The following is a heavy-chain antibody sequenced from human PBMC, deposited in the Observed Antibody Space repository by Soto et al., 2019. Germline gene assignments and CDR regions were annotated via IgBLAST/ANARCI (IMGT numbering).Heavy chain of an antibody. Sequence: QMQLVQSGPEVKKPGTSVKVSCKTSGFSFTSSAMQWVRQARGQRLEWIGWIVVGSGHTNNAQKFQERVTITRDMPXNTAYMELRSLRSEDTAVYYCAAASSTSGGYYGMDVWGQGTTVTVSS. D-gene: IGHD2-2*01. J-gene: IGHJ6*02. V-gene: IGHV1-58*02. CDR1: GFSFTSSA. CDR3: AAASSTSGGYYGMDV. CDR2: IVVGSGHT.